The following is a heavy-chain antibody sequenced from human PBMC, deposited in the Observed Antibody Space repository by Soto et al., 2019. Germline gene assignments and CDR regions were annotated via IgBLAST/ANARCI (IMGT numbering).Heavy chain of an antibody. V-gene: IGHV3-23*01. CDR3: AKGVVIAVAKSYFDY. D-gene: IGHD6-19*01. CDR2: ISGSGGST. Sequence: GGSLRLSCAASGFTFSSYAMSWVRQAPGKGLEWVSAISGSGGSTYYADSVKGRFTISRDNSKNTLYLQMNSLRAEDTAVYYCAKGVVIAVAKSYFDYWGQGTLVTVSS. CDR1: GFTFSSYA. J-gene: IGHJ4*02.